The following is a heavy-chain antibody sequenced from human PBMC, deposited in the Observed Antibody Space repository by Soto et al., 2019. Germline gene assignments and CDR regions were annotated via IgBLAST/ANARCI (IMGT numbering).Heavy chain of an antibody. D-gene: IGHD5-18*01. CDR2: IIPIFGTA. CDR3: ARNTFSHYYGMDV. CDR1: VGTFIVYA. V-gene: IGHV1-69*05. Sequence: GAAVNVSGKASVGTFIVYAISWVRRAPGQGLEWMGGIIPIFGTANYAQKFEGRVTMTSDTSTNTAFLELRSLRSDDTAVYYCARNTFSHYYGMDVCGQGTSVTVSS. J-gene: IGHJ6*02.